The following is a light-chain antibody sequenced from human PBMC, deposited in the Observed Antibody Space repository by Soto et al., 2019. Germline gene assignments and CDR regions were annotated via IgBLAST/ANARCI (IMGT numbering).Light chain of an antibody. CDR2: GSS. CDR3: QQYDSSRT. V-gene: IGKV3-20*01. J-gene: IGKJ1*01. Sequence: EIVLTQSPGTLSLSPGERATLSCRASQSVSSTFLAWYQQKPGQAPRVLIYGSSARAAGIPDRFSGSGSGTDFTLTISRLEPEEFAVYYCQQYDSSRTFGQGTKVEMK. CDR1: QSVSSTF.